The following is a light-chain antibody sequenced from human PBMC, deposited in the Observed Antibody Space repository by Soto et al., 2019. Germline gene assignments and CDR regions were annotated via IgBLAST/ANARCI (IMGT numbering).Light chain of an antibody. CDR2: DAS. V-gene: IGKV1-5*01. Sequence: DIQMTQSPSTLSASVGDRVIITCRASQSVSSWLAWYQQKPGKVPNLLIYDASNLESGVPSRFSGSGSGTEFTLTISSLQPDDFATYYCQQYQSSWTFSQGTKVDIK. CDR1: QSVSSW. CDR3: QQYQSSWT. J-gene: IGKJ1*01.